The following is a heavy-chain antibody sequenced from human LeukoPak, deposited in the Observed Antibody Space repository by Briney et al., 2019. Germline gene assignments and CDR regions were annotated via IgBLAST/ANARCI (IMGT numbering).Heavy chain of an antibody. CDR1: GFTFSGSA. D-gene: IGHD2-21*02. CDR2: IAADGNNK. V-gene: IGHV3-30*02. Sequence: GASLRLFCGASGFTFSGSAVHWVRQGPGKGLEWMACIAADGNNKYYADSVKGRFTISRDNSKGSLYLQMNSLRADDTAVYYCAKDGAWSCTDWGQGTLVRVSS. J-gene: IGHJ4*02. CDR3: AKDGAWSCTD.